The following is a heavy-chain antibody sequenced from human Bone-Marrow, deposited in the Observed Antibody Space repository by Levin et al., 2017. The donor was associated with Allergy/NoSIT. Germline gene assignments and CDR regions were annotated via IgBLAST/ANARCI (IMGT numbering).Heavy chain of an antibody. CDR1: GGSISSYY. CDR2: IFYSGGT. J-gene: IGHJ3*02. CDR3: ARLNGIATAGIDAFDI. V-gene: IGHV4-59*08. D-gene: IGHD6-13*01. Sequence: SETLSLTCTVSGGSISSYYWSWIRQPPGKGLEWIGFIFYSGGTNYNPSLKSRVTISVDTSKNQFSLKLSSVSAADTAVYYCARLNGIATAGIDAFDIWGQGTMVTVSS.